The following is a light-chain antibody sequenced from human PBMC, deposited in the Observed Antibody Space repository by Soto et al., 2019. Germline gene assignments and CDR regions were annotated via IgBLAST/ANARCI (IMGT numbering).Light chain of an antibody. J-gene: IGKJ4*01. CDR1: QSLSSY. V-gene: IGKV3-11*01. CDR3: QQRSNWLT. Sequence: EIVLTQSPATLSLSPGERATLSCRASQSLSSYLAWYQQKPGQAPRLLIYDASNRATGIPARFSGSGYGTDFTLTISSLEPEDFAVYYGQQRSNWLTFGGGTKVEIK. CDR2: DAS.